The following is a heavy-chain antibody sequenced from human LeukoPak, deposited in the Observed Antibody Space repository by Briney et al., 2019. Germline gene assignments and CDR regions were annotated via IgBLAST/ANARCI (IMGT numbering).Heavy chain of an antibody. D-gene: IGHD4-17*01. CDR3: ARVSYGDSGYFDY. V-gene: IGHV3-11*06. J-gene: IGHJ4*02. CDR2: ISSSSSYI. CDR1: GFIFSDYY. Sequence: GGSLRLSCPASGFIFSDYYMSWIRQAPGKGLEWVSYISSSSSYINYADSVKGRFTISRDNAKNSLYLQMNSLRAEDTAVYYCARVSYGDSGYFDYWGQGALAAVSS.